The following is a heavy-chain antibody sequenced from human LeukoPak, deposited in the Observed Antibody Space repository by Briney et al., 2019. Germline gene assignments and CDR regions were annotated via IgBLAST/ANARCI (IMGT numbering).Heavy chain of an antibody. Sequence: SETLSLTCTVSGGSVSSGAYYWSWIRQHPGKGLEWIGYIHYSGSTNYNPSLKSRVTISVDTSKNQFSLKLSSVTAADTAMYYCARAPLALIVFDIWGQGTMVTVSS. V-gene: IGHV4-61*08. J-gene: IGHJ3*02. CDR2: IHYSGST. CDR1: GGSVSSGAYY. D-gene: IGHD2-21*01. CDR3: ARAPLALIVFDI.